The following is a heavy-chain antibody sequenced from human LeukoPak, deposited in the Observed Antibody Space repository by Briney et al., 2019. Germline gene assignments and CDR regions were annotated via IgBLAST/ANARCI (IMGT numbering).Heavy chain of an antibody. J-gene: IGHJ4*02. Sequence: ASVKVSCKASGYTFTIYGITWVRQATGQGLEWMGWMNPNSGNTGYAQKFQGRVTMTRNTSISTAYMELSSLRSEDTAVYYCASMHDYGDYVRDYWGQGTLVTVSS. CDR3: ASMHDYGDYVRDY. V-gene: IGHV1-8*02. D-gene: IGHD4-17*01. CDR2: MNPNSGNT. CDR1: GYTFTIYG.